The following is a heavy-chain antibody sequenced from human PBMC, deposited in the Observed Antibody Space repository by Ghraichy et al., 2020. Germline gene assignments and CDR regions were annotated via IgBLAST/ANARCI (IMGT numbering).Heavy chain of an antibody. V-gene: IGHV3-64*01. J-gene: IGHJ2*01. CDR2: IDSNGGTT. CDR3: ARVPVSGGSYWYFDL. D-gene: IGHD6-19*01. CDR1: GFTFSSCG. Sequence: GGSLRLSCAASGFTFSSCGMHWVRQAPGKGLEYVSAIDSNGGTTYYANSVKGRFTISRDNSKNTLYLQMGSLRAEDVAVYYCARVPVSGGSYWYFDLWGRGALVTVSS.